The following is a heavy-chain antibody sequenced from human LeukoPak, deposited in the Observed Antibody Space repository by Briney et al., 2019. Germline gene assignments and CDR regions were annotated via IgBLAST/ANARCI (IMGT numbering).Heavy chain of an antibody. V-gene: IGHV4-38-2*01. CDR3: ARVVWFGEVSNFDY. CDR2: ICHSGST. D-gene: IGHD3-10*01. J-gene: IGHJ4*02. Sequence: SETLPLTCAVSGYSISSGYYGGWIRQPPGKGLEWIGSICHSGSTYYNPSLKSRVTISVDPSKNQFSLKLSSLTAADTAVYYCARVVWFGEVSNFDYWGQGTLVTVSS. CDR1: GYSISSGYY.